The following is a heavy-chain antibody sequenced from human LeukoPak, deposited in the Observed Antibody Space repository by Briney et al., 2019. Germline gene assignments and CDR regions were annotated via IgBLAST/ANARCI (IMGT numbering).Heavy chain of an antibody. CDR2: IIPILGIA. D-gene: IGHD6-13*01. CDR1: GGTFSSYA. Sequence: SVKVSCKASGGTFSSYAISWVRQAPGQGLEWMGRIIPILGIANYAQKFQGRVMITADKSTSTAYMELSSLRSEDTAVYYCARDLPNSSETKWGQGTLVTVSS. CDR3: ARDLPNSSETK. V-gene: IGHV1-69*04. J-gene: IGHJ4*02.